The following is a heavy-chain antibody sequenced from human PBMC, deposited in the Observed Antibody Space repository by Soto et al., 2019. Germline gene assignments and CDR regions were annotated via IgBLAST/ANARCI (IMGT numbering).Heavy chain of an antibody. CDR3: ARGYYDILTGSVFDY. D-gene: IGHD3-9*01. CDR1: GYSFTSYW. CDR2: IDPSDSYT. J-gene: IGHJ4*02. V-gene: IGHV5-10-1*01. Sequence: GESLKISCKGSGYSFTSYWISWVRQMPGKGLEWMGRIDPSDSYTNYSPSFQGHVTISADKSISTAYLQWSSLKASDTAMYYCARGYYDILTGSVFDYWGQGTLVTVS.